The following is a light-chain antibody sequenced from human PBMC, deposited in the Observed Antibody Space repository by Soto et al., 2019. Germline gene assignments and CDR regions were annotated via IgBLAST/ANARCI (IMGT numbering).Light chain of an antibody. CDR1: QSVSNNY. CDR3: QQYGSSPPYT. V-gene: IGKV3-20*01. CDR2: GSS. Sequence: EVVLTQSPGTPSLSPGERATLSCRASQSVSNNYFAWYQQKPGQAPRLLIFGSSDRATAIPDRFSGSRSGTDFTLTISRLEPEDCAVYDCQQYGSSPPYTFGQGTKLEIK. J-gene: IGKJ2*01.